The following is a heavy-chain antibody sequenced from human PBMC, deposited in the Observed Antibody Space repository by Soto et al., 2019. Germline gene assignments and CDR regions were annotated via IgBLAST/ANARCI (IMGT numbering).Heavy chain of an antibody. D-gene: IGHD5-18*01. Sequence: EGSLRLSCAASGFTLSSHAMLWVRQAPGKGLEWVSALGVSHSHIHYADSVKGRFSISRGDAKNSLYLQMNSLRAEDTGVYYCATLGGYTSGPQEFDYWGTGTLVTV. CDR1: GFTLSSHA. J-gene: IGHJ4*02. V-gene: IGHV3-21*06. CDR2: LGVSHSHI. CDR3: ATLGGYTSGPQEFDY.